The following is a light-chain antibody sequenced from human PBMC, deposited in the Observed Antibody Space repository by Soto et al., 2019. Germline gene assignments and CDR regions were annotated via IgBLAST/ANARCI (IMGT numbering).Light chain of an antibody. V-gene: IGKV3-20*01. Sequence: EIVLTQSPATLSLSPGERGTLSCRASESVTTYLAWYQQKPGQAPRLLIFGASFRATGIPDRFSGSGSGTDFTLTISRLEPEDFAVYYCQQYGSSPTTFGQGTK. J-gene: IGKJ1*01. CDR3: QQYGSSPTT. CDR2: GAS. CDR1: ESVTTY.